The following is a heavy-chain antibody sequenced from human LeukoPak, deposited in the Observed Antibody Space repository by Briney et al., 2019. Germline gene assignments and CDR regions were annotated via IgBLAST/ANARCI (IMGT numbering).Heavy chain of an antibody. V-gene: IGHV1-18*01. CDR1: GYTFTSYG. D-gene: IGHD3-9*01. CDR3: ARFQYYDILTGYYGAFDI. J-gene: IGHJ3*02. CDR2: ISAYNGNT. Sequence: GASEEVSCKASGYTFTSYGISWVRQAPGQGLEWMGWISAYNGNTNYAQKLQGRVTMTTDTSTSTAYMELRSLRSDDTAVYYCARFQYYDILTGYYGAFDIWGQGTMVTVSS.